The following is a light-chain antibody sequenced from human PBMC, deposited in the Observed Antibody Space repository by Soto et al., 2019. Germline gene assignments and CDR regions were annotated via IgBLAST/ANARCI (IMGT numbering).Light chain of an antibody. J-gene: IGKJ1*01. CDR2: GAS. CDR3: QHYNTWPWT. CDR1: QSVSNN. Sequence: EIVMTPSPATLSVSPVERATLSCRASQSVSNNLAWYQQKLGQAPRVLIYGASTRATGIPARFSGSGSGTEFILTIDSLQSEDFAIYYCQHYNTWPWTCGQGTKGDIK. V-gene: IGKV3-15*01.